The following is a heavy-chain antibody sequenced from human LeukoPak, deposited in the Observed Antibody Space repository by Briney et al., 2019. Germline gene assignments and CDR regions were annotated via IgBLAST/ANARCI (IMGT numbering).Heavy chain of an antibody. CDR1: GFTFSSYA. CDR3: ARGDTRSWYSSLLHRGYYYYYYGMDV. D-gene: IGHD6-13*01. CDR2: ISYDGSNK. Sequence: PGRSLRLSCAASGFTFSSYAMHWVRQAPGKGLEWVAVISYDGSNKYYADSVKGRFTISRDNSKNTLYLQMNSLRAEDTAVYYCARGDTRSWYSSLLHRGYYYYYYGMDVWGQGTTVTVSS. V-gene: IGHV3-30-3*01. J-gene: IGHJ6*02.